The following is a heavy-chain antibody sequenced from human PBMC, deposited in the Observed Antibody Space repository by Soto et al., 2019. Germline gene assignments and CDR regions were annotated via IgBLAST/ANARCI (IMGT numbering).Heavy chain of an antibody. Sequence: ASVKVSLNASGYSFTRYYIHWVRQAPGQGLEWMGWINPSSGDTNYAQRFQGRVTMTGDTSSSSAYMELSSLRSDDKAMYYCARTLGLGADYCYYGSDVWGQATTVTVSS. CDR2: INPSSGDT. V-gene: IGHV1-2*02. CDR1: GYSFTRYY. CDR3: ARTLGLGADYCYYGSDV. J-gene: IGHJ6*02. D-gene: IGHD2-15*01.